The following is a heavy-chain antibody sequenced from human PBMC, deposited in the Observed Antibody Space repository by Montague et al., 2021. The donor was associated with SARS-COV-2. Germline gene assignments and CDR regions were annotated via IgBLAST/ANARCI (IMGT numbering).Heavy chain of an antibody. V-gene: IGHV4-59*01. Sequence: SETLSLTCTVSGGSISASFWSWVRQPPGKGLEWIAFISFTGGTNYNPSLKSRVVVSIDTSKRQVPLKVNSVTAADSAVYYCARESRLQYLEWSGSRYDYYGMDVWGQGTTVTVSS. J-gene: IGHJ6*02. CDR1: GGSISASF. CDR3: ARESRLQYLEWSGSRYDYYGMDV. CDR2: ISFTGGT. D-gene: IGHD3-3*01.